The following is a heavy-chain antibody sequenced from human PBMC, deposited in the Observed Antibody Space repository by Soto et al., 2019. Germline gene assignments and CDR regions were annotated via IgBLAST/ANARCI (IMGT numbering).Heavy chain of an antibody. CDR2: IIPIFGTA. V-gene: IGHV1-69*13. Sequence: ASVKVSCKASGGTFSSYAISWVRQAPGQGLEWMGGIIPIFGTANYAQKFQGRVTITADESTSTAYMELSSLRSEDTAVYYCARGRFGVVILNYYYYGMDVWGQGTTVTVSS. CDR1: GGTFSSYA. D-gene: IGHD3-3*01. CDR3: ARGRFGVVILNYYYYGMDV. J-gene: IGHJ6*02.